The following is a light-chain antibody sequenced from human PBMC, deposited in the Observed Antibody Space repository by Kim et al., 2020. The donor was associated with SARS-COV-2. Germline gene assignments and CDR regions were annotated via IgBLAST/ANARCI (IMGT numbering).Light chain of an antibody. Sequence: QSALTQPASVSGSPGQSITISCTGTSSDVGGNHFVSWYQQHPGRAPKLMIFDFSKRPSGVSNRFSGSKSSDTASLTISGLQVEDEAAYYCSSYTSSSTRVFGGGTQLTVL. J-gene: IGLJ3*02. CDR2: DFS. CDR1: SSDVGGNHF. V-gene: IGLV2-14*03. CDR3: SSYTSSSTRV.